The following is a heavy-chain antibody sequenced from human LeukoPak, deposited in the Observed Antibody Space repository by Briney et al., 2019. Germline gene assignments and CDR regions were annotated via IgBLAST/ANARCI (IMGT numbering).Heavy chain of an antibody. V-gene: IGHV4-34*01. CDR1: GGSFSGYY. Sequence: SETLSLTCAVYGGSFSGYYWSWIRQPPGKGLEWIGEINHSGSTNYNPSLKSRVTISVDTSKNQFSLKLSSVTAADTAVYYCARLGDILTGVDYWGQGTLVTVSS. CDR2: INHSGST. D-gene: IGHD3-9*01. CDR3: ARLGDILTGVDY. J-gene: IGHJ4*02.